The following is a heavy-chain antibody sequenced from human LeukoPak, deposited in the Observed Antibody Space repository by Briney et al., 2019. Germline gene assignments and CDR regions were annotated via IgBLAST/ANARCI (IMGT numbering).Heavy chain of an antibody. CDR2: IYASGST. V-gene: IGHV4-61*02. J-gene: IGHJ3*02. CDR3: ARDEAIGGRPGAFDI. D-gene: IGHD6-6*01. Sequence: SQTLSLTCTVSGGSISSGSYYWSWVRQPAGKGLEWIRRIYASGSTNYNPSLKSRVTISADTTKNQFSLKLSSVTAADTAVYYCARDEAIGGRPGAFDIWGQGTMVTVSS. CDR1: GGSISSGSYY.